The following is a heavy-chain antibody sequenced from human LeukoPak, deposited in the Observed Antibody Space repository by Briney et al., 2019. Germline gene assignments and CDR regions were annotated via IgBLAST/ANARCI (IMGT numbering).Heavy chain of an antibody. J-gene: IGHJ6*03. Sequence: ASVKVSCTVSGYTLTELSMHWVRQATGQGLEWMGWMNPNSGNTGYAQKFQGRVTITRNTSISTAYMELSSLRSEDTAVYYCARGDYGDTNYYYYYYYMDVWGKGTTVTVSS. V-gene: IGHV1-8*03. CDR1: GYTLTELS. CDR2: MNPNSGNT. D-gene: IGHD4-17*01. CDR3: ARGDYGDTNYYYYYYYMDV.